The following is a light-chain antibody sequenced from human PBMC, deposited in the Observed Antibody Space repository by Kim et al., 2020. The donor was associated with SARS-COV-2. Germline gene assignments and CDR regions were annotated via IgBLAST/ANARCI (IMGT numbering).Light chain of an antibody. J-gene: IGKJ4*01. Sequence: EIVLTQSPGTLSLSPGERATLSCRASQSVSSSYLAWYQQKPGQAPRVLIYGASSRATGIPDRFSGSGSGTDFTLTISRLEPEDFAVYYCQQYGISALTFGGGTNVDIK. V-gene: IGKV3-20*01. CDR2: GAS. CDR1: QSVSSSY. CDR3: QQYGISALT.